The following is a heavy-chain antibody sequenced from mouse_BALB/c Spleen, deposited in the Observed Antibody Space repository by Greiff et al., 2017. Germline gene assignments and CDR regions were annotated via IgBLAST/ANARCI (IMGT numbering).Heavy chain of an antibody. Sequence: QVQLQQPGAELFRPGVSVKFSCKGSGYTFIDFAMHWVKQSHAKSLEWIGVISTYYGAASYNQKFKGKSTMTVDKSSSTAYKELARLTTEDSAIYYSARLRRPNAKDYWGQGTSVTVSS. V-gene: IGHV1S137*01. CDR1: GYTFIDFA. CDR3: ARLRRPNAKDY. CDR2: ISTYYGAA. D-gene: IGHD1-2*01. J-gene: IGHJ4*01.